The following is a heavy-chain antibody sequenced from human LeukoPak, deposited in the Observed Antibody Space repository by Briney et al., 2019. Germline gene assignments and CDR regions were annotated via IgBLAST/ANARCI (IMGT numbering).Heavy chain of an antibody. Sequence: GGSLRLSCAASGFTFSSYAMHWVRQAPGKGLEWVAVISYDGSNKYYADSVKGQFTISRDNSKNTLYLQMNSLRAEDTAVYYCAKGLDTSLVDDAFDIWGQGTMVTVSS. CDR2: ISYDGSNK. CDR3: AKGLDTSLVDDAFDI. D-gene: IGHD5-18*01. V-gene: IGHV3-30*04. J-gene: IGHJ3*02. CDR1: GFTFSSYA.